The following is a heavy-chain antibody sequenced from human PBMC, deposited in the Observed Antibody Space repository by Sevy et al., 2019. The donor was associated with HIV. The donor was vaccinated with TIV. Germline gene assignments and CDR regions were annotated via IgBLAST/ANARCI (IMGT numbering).Heavy chain of an antibody. CDR3: AKDVVGGTYYIENYYYGMDV. CDR1: GFTFSSYA. V-gene: IGHV3-23*01. J-gene: IGHJ6*02. D-gene: IGHD3-10*01. Sequence: GGSLRLSCAASGFTFSSYAMSWVRQAPGKGLEWVSAISGSGGSTYYADSVKGRFTISRDNSKDILYLHMKSLRPEDTAIYYCAKDVVGGTYYIENYYYGMDVWGLGTTVTVSS. CDR2: ISGSGGST.